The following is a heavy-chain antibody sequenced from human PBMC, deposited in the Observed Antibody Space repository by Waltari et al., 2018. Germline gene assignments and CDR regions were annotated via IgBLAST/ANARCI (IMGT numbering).Heavy chain of an antibody. CDR3: TGTSDFDY. V-gene: IGHV3-15*01. CDR2: IKSKTDGWKT. CDR1: GFTFSNAW. Sequence: EVQLVESGGGLVKPGGSLRLSCAASGFTFSNAWMSWVRQAPGKGLEWVGRIKSKTDGWKTDYAAPVKGRFTISRDDSKNTLYLQMNSLKTEDTAVYYCTGTSDFDYWGQGTLVTVSS. J-gene: IGHJ4*02.